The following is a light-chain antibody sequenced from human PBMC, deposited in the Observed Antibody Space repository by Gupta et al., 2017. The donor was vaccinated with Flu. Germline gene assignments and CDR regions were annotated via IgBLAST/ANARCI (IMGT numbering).Light chain of an antibody. V-gene: IGKV3-15*01. CDR3: QQYNTWPT. Sequence: DIRMTQSPAPLYASPGDTATLSCRASQGLGSNVAWYQQKPGQTPRLLIYGASSRTTGLPDRFSGGGSGTEFTLTISGLQSEDFGIYYCQQYNTWPTFGQGTTVEVK. CDR2: GAS. CDR1: QGLGSN. J-gene: IGKJ1*01.